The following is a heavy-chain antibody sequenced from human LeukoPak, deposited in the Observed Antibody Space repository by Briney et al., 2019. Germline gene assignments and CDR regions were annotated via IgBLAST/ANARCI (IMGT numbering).Heavy chain of an antibody. J-gene: IGHJ4*02. Sequence: SETLSLTCTVSGGSISSSSYWWGWIGQPPGKGLEWIANIYYSGSTHYNPSLKSRVTISIEKSKNQFSLKLSSVTAADTAVYYCARNYYESSGYYPWNFDYWGQGTLVTVSS. D-gene: IGHD3-22*01. CDR1: GGSISSSSYW. CDR2: IYYSGST. CDR3: ARNYYESSGYYPWNFDY. V-gene: IGHV4-39*01.